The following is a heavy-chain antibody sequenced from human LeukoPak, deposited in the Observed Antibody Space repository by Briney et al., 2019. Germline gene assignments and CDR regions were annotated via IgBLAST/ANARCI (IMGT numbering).Heavy chain of an antibody. D-gene: IGHD6-19*01. CDR3: AKGRAYSSGLDY. CDR2: ISWNSGSI. Sequence: GGSLRLSCAASGFTFDDYAMHWVRQAPGKGLEWVSGISWNSGSIGYADSVKGRFTISRDNAKNSLYLQMNSLRAEDTALYYCAKGRAYSSGLDYWGQGTLVTVSS. CDR1: GFTFDDYA. J-gene: IGHJ4*02. V-gene: IGHV3-9*01.